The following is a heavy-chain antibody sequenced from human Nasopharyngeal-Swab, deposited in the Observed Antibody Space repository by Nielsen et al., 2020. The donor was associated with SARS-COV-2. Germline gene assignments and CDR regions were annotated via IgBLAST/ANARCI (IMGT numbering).Heavy chain of an antibody. CDR1: GFTFSNAW. J-gene: IGHJ4*02. CDR3: TTVGGTGTLFFDY. Sequence: GESLKISCAASGFTFSNAWMSWVCQAPGKGLEWVGRIKSKTDGGTTDYAAPVKGRFTISRDDSKNTLYLQMNSLKTEDTAVYYCTTVGGTGTLFFDYWGQGTLVTVSS. CDR2: IKSKTDGGTT. D-gene: IGHD1-1*01. V-gene: IGHV3-15*01.